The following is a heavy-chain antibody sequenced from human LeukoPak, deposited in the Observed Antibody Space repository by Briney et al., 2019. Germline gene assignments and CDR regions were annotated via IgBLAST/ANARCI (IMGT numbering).Heavy chain of an antibody. CDR2: INPDSGGT. D-gene: IGHD4-17*01. V-gene: IGHV1-2*02. CDR1: GYTFTGYY. CDR3: ARVKERTKATIPDYFQH. J-gene: IGHJ1*01. Sequence: ASVKVSCKASGYTFTGYYMHWVRQAPGQGLEWMGWINPDSGGTSYGKNFQGRVTMTRDTSISIVYMEMNRLRSDDTAVYYCARVKERTKATIPDYFQHWGQGTLVTVSS.